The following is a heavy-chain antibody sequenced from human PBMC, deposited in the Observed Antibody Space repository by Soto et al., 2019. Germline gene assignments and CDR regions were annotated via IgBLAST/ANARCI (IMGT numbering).Heavy chain of an antibody. CDR2: INPATGAA. CDR1: GYPVTAYY. Sequence: QLHLVQSGAVVKKPGASVTVSCSASGYPVTAYYMHWVRQAPGRGLEWMGGINPATGAAKYTQTFQGRVTLARDPSKSTVVMELSGLTSEDTAVFYCARGGGVGVAGSAAFDMWGQGTLVTVSS. J-gene: IGHJ3*02. D-gene: IGHD3-3*01. V-gene: IGHV1-2*02. CDR3: ARGGGVGVAGSAAFDM.